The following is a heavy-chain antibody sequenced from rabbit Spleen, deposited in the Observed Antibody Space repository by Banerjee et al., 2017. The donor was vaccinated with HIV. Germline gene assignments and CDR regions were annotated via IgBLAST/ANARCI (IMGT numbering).Heavy chain of an antibody. V-gene: IGHV1S45*01. J-gene: IGHJ4*01. D-gene: IGHD4-1*01. Sequence: QQQLVESGGGLVKPGASLTLTCKASGFSFSGGYWMCWVRQAPGKGLEWIGCIYTGSGTNTYYASWAKGRFTISKTSSTTVTLQMTSLTAADTATYFCARDLDDVIGWNFGWWGPGTLVTVS. CDR3: ARDLDDVIGWNFGW. CDR1: GFSFSGGYW. CDR2: IYTGSGTNT.